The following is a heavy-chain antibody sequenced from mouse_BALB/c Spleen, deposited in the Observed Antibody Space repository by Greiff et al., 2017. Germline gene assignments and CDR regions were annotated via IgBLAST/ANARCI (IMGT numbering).Heavy chain of an antibody. D-gene: IGHD2-4*01. CDR3: ARDDYDGFPFAY. CDR1: GFTFSDYY. V-gene: IGHV5-4*02. CDR2: ISDGGSYT. Sequence: EVQVVESGGGLVKPGGSLKLSCAASGFTFSDYYMYWVRQTPEKRLEWVATISDGGSYTYYPDSVKGRFTISRDNAKNNLYLQMSSLKSEDTAMYYCARDDYDGFPFAYWGQGTLVTVSA. J-gene: IGHJ3*01.